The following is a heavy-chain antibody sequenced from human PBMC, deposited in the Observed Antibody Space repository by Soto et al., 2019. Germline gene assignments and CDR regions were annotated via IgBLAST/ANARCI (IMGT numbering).Heavy chain of an antibody. CDR2: IKQDGSEK. D-gene: IGHD2-8*01. CDR3: ARDLPRLHRRTNGVWRSNWFDP. J-gene: IGHJ5*02. CDR1: GFTFSSYW. Sequence: PGGSLRLSCAASGFTFSSYWMSWVRQAPGKGLEWVANIKQDGSEKYYVDSVKGRFTISRDNAKNSLYLQMNSLRAEDTAVYYCARDLPRLHRRTNGVWRSNWFDPWGQGTLVTVSS. V-gene: IGHV3-7*01.